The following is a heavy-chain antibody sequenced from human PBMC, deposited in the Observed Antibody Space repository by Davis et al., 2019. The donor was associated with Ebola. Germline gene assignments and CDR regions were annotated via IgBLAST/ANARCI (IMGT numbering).Heavy chain of an antibody. J-gene: IGHJ5*02. CDR2: ISGSGGST. Sequence: GESLKISCEASGFTFSNFAMSWVRQAPGKGLEWVSAISGSGGSTYYADSVKGRFTISRDNSKNTLYLQMNSLRAEDTAVYYCAKPALWFGEGAPWGQGTLVTVSS. D-gene: IGHD3-10*01. CDR3: AKPALWFGEGAP. CDR1: GFTFSNFA. V-gene: IGHV3-23*01.